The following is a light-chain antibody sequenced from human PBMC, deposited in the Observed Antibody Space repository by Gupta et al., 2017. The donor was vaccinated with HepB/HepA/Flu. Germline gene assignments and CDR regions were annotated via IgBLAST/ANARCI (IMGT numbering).Light chain of an antibody. CDR3: QSFDSSLSGWV. CDR1: SSNIGAGYD. CDR2: GNN. J-gene: IGLJ2*01. V-gene: IGLV1-40*02. Sequence: QSVVTQPPSVSGAPWQRVTLPCNGSSSNIGAGYDVHWYQQFPETALKLLIYGNNSRPSGVPDRFSGAKFDTSASLAITGLQADEEADYYCQSFDSSLSGWVFGGGTKLTVL.